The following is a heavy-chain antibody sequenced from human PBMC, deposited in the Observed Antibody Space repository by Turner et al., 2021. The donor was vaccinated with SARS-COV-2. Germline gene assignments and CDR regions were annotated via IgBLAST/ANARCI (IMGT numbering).Heavy chain of an antibody. Sequence: QVQLVESGGGVVQPGRSLRLSCAASGFTFSSYGVHWVRQAPGKGLEWVAVISYDGSNKYYADSVKGRFTISRDNSKNTLYLQMNSLRAEDTAMYYCAKGEQQHFDYWGQGTLVTVSS. CDR1: GFTFSSYG. D-gene: IGHD6-13*01. CDR2: ISYDGSNK. CDR3: AKGEQQHFDY. V-gene: IGHV3-30*18. J-gene: IGHJ4*02.